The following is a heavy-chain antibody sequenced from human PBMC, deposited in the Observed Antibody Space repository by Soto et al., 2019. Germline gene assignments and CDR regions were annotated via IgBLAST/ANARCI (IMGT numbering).Heavy chain of an antibody. CDR1: GYTFTSYG. J-gene: IGHJ4*02. CDR3: ARGRYGDY. V-gene: IGHV1-18*01. D-gene: IGHD1-1*01. Sequence: QGHLVQAGAEVKKPWASVKVSCKASGYTFTSYGITWVRQAPGQGLDWMGWISAHNGNTDYAQKLQGRVIVTRDTSTSTAYMELRSLISDDTAVYYCARGRYGDYWGQGALVTVSS. CDR2: ISAHNGNT.